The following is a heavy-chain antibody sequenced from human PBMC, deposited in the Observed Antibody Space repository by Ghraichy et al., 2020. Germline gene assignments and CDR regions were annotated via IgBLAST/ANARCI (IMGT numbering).Heavy chain of an antibody. Sequence: GGSLRLSCAASGFSFSDHYMDWVRQAPGKGLEWIGRTRNKANGYTTKYAASVEGRISISRDGSKNSLYLQMNSLRTEDTAVYYCVRGPGSVIAGATYGGFDIWGQGTMVTVTS. V-gene: IGHV3-72*01. J-gene: IGHJ3*02. CDR2: TRNKANGYTT. CDR1: GFSFSDHY. D-gene: IGHD3-16*01. CDR3: VRGPGSVIAGATYGGFDI.